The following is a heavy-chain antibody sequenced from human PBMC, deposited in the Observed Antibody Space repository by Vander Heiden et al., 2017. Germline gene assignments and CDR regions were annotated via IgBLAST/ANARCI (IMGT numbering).Heavy chain of an antibody. CDR2: IYRGDST. V-gene: IGHV3-53*01. D-gene: IGHD3-22*01. Sequence: EVQLVESGGGLIQPGGSLSLSCAASGFTVSSNFMSWVRQAPGKGLEWVSTIYRGDSTYYADSVKGRFTISRDNSKNTLYLQMNSLRAEDTAVYFCARYYDSSGPSPGGMDVWGQGTTVTVSS. J-gene: IGHJ6*02. CDR1: GFTVSSNF. CDR3: ARYYDSSGPSPGGMDV.